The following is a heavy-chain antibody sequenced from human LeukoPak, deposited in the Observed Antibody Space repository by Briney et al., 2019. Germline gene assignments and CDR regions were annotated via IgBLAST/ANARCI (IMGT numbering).Heavy chain of an antibody. J-gene: IGHJ4*02. V-gene: IGHV1-8*03. D-gene: IGHD2-2*01. Sequence: ASVKVSCKASGYTFTSYDINWVRQATGQGLEWMGWMNPNSGNTGYAQKFQGRVTITRNTSISTAYMVLSSLRSEDTAVYYCARGRVPAAIQDYWGQGTLVTVSS. CDR3: ARGRVPAAIQDY. CDR1: GYTFTSYD. CDR2: MNPNSGNT.